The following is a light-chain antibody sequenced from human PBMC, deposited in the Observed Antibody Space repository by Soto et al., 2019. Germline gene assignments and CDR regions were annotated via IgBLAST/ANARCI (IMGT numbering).Light chain of an antibody. CDR3: QQYNNWIT. CDR1: QIIRSN. Sequence: EIVMTQSPDTLSVSPGERATLSCWASQIIRSNLAWYQQRPGQAPRLLIYDASTRATGIPPRFSGGGSGTEFTVTISSLQSEDFAVYYCQQYNNWITFGQGTRLEIK. J-gene: IGKJ5*01. V-gene: IGKV3-15*01. CDR2: DAS.